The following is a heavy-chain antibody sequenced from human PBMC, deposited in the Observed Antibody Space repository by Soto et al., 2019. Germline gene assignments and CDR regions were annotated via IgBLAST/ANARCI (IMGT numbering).Heavy chain of an antibody. CDR2: IIPVFGTT. CDR3: ARIGMVLVTAGWFDP. V-gene: IGHV1-69*01. Sequence: QLQLVQSGAEVKEPGSSVKVSCQASGGTLSTNGVTWVRQAPGQGLEWMGGIIPVFGTTTYAQKFQGRVTISADESTNSAYLEVNSLRSEDTAVYFCARIGMVLVTAGWFDPWGQGTLVTVSS. D-gene: IGHD2-8*02. CDR1: GGTLSTNG. J-gene: IGHJ5*02.